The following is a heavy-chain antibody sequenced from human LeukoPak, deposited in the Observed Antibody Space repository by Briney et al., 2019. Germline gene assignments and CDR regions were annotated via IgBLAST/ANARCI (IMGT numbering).Heavy chain of an antibody. CDR1: GFTFSSYG. CDR3: AKDAQYSFGSGIYFDY. CDR2: ISGSGGST. V-gene: IGHV3-23*01. Sequence: QSGGSLRLFCAASGFTFSSYGMSWVRQAPGKGLEWVSGISGSGGSTYFADSVKGRFTISRDNSKNTLYLQMNSLRAEDTAVYYCAKDAQYSFGSGIYFDYWGQGTLVTVSS. J-gene: IGHJ4*02. D-gene: IGHD3-10*01.